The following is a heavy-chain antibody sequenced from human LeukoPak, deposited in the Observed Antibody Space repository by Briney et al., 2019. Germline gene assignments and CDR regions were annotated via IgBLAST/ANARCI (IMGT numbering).Heavy chain of an antibody. V-gene: IGHV5-51*01. CDR2: IYPGDSDT. D-gene: IGHD3-22*01. CDR1: GYSFTSYW. Sequence: GESLKISCKGSGYSFTSYWIGWVRQMPGKGLEWMGIIYPGDSDTRYSPSFQGQVTISADKSISTAYLQWSSLKASDTAMYYCARTTYYYDSSGSRRYNWFDPWGQGTLVTVSS. CDR3: ARTTYYYDSSGSRRYNWFDP. J-gene: IGHJ5*02.